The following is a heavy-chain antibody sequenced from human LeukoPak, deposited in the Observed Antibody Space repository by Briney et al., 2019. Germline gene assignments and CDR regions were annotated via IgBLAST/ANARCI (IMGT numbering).Heavy chain of an antibody. CDR2: ISSGGST. Sequence: GGSLRLSCAASGFPFSTYGMHWVPKAPGKGLGGVSIISSGGSTYYADSVKGRFTISRDNSKNTLYLQMNSLRAEDTAVYYCARGGGVSYPRFAFDIWGQGTMVTVSS. J-gene: IGHJ3*02. CDR1: GFPFSTYG. CDR3: ARGGGVSYPRFAFDI. V-gene: IGHV3-66*01. D-gene: IGHD2-21*02.